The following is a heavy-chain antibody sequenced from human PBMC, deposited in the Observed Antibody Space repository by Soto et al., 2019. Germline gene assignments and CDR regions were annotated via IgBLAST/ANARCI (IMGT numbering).Heavy chain of an antibody. CDR2: GIPIFGAP. CDR1: GGTFGSYA. Sequence: QVQLVQSGAEVKKPGSSVKVSCKSSGGTFGSYAISWVRQAPGQGLEWVGGGIPIFGAPHYAQKFHGRVTITADIPTSTAYLELSSLKSADTAVYYCAKIRWTISLQEEDAIGGQGTLVTVSS. J-gene: IGHJ4*02. V-gene: IGHV1-69*06. CDR3: AKIRWTISLQEEDAI. D-gene: IGHD2-15*01.